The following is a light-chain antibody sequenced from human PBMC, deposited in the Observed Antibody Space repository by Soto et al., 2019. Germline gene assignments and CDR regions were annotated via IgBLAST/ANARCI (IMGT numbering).Light chain of an antibody. CDR3: CSYAGSSTLGDVV. CDR1: SSDVGSYNL. Sequence: QPVLTQPASVSGSPGQSITNSCTGTSSDVGSYNLVSWYQQHPGKAPKLMIYEGSKRPSGVSNRFSGSKSGNTASLTISGLQAEDEADYYCCSYAGSSTLGDVVFGGGTKLTVL. J-gene: IGLJ2*01. CDR2: EGS. V-gene: IGLV2-23*01.